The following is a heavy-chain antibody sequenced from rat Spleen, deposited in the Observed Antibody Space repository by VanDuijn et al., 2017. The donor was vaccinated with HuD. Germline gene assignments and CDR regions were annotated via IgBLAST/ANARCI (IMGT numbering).Heavy chain of an antibody. J-gene: IGHJ2*01. Sequence: EVQLVESGGGLVQPGRSLKFSCAASGFTFSDYAMAWVRQAPKKGLEWVATIIYDGSSTYYRDSVKGRFTISRDNAKSTLYLQMDSLRSEDTATYYCARQGRVGYFDYWGQGVMVTVSS. V-gene: IGHV5-17*01. D-gene: IGHD4-2*01. CDR1: GFTFSDYA. CDR2: IIYDGSST. CDR3: ARQGRVGYFDY.